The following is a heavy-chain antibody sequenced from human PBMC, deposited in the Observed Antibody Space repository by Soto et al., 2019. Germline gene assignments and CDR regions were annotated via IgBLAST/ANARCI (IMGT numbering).Heavy chain of an antibody. CDR2: IYYSGST. CDR1: GGSVSSGSYY. D-gene: IGHD4-17*01. V-gene: IGHV4-61*01. Sequence: SETLSLTCTVSGGSVSSGSYYWSWIRQPPGKGLEWIGYIYYSGSTNYNPSLKRRVTISVDTSKNQFSLKLSSVTAADTAVYYCARWSRWLDYWGQGTLVTVSS. CDR3: ARWSRWLDY. J-gene: IGHJ4*02.